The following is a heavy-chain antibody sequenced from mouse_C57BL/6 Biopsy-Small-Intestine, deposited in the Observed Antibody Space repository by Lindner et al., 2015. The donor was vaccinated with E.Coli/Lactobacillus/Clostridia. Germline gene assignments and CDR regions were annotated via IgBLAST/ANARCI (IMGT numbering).Heavy chain of an antibody. CDR1: GYSFTGYN. Sequence: VQLQESGAELVKPGASVKISCKASGYSFTGYNMNWVKQSHGKSLEWIGNINPSYGTTSYDQKFKGKATLTVDKSSSTAYMQLNSLTSEDSAVYYCARGSSGLAYWGQGTLVTVSA. CDR3: ARGSSGLAY. V-gene: IGHV1-39*01. D-gene: IGHD3-1*01. J-gene: IGHJ3*01. CDR2: INPSYGTT.